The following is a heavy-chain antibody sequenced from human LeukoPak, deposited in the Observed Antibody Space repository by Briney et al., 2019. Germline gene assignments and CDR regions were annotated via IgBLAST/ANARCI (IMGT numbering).Heavy chain of an antibody. CDR1: GGSFSSYS. V-gene: IGHV4-59*08. D-gene: IGHD3-9*01. CDR2: IYYSGST. Sequence: SETLSLTCTVSGGSFSSYSWSWIRQPPGKGLEWIGSIYYSGSTNYNPSLKSRVTMSVDTSKNQFSLKLSSVTAADTAVYYCARHVFPPTGFDLWGRGTLVTVSS. J-gene: IGHJ2*01. CDR3: ARHVFPPTGFDL.